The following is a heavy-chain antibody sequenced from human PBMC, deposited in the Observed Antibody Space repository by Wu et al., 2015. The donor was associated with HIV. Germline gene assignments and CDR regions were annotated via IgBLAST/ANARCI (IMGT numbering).Heavy chain of an antibody. Sequence: QVQMVQSGAEVRQPGSSVKVSCKASGGTFTNYGINWVRRAPGAGLEWLGTIIPLYGSTNYAQKLQGRVTMTTDTSTSTAYMELRSLRSDDTAVYYCARDCTARYDFWSGYQFDYWGQGTLVTVSS. CDR1: GGTFTNYG. D-gene: IGHD3-3*01. CDR2: IIPLYGST. J-gene: IGHJ4*02. CDR3: ARDCTARYDFWSGYQFDY. V-gene: IGHV1-18*01.